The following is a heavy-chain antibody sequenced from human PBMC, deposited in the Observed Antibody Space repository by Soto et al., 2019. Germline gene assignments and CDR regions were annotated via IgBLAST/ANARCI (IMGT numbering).Heavy chain of an antibody. Sequence: GGSLRLSCAASGFTFSSYAMSWVRQAPGKGLEWVSAISGSGGSTYYADSVKGRFTISRDNSKKTLYLQMNSLRAEDTAVYYCAKEARYSGYDWSSSFDIWGQGTKVTVSS. D-gene: IGHD5-12*01. J-gene: IGHJ3*02. CDR1: GFTFSSYA. V-gene: IGHV3-23*01. CDR3: AKEARYSGYDWSSSFDI. CDR2: ISGSGGST.